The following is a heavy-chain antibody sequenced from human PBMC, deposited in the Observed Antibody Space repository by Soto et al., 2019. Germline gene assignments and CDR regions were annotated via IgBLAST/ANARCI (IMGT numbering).Heavy chain of an antibody. Sequence: GGSLRLSCAASGFTFSSYAMSWVRQAPGKGLEWVSTISGSDGKTYYADSVKGRFSISRDTSKNTLYLQMNSLRVDDTAVYYCAKWSYLDYWGQGTRVTVSS. D-gene: IGHD3-3*01. CDR2: ISGSDGKT. V-gene: IGHV3-23*01. CDR1: GFTFSSYA. CDR3: AKWSYLDY. J-gene: IGHJ4*02.